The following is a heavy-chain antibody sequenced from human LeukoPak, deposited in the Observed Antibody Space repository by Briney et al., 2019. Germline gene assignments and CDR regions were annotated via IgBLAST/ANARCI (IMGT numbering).Heavy chain of an antibody. D-gene: IGHD4-23*01. CDR1: GGSFSGYY. V-gene: IGHV4-59*10. J-gene: IGHJ4*02. Sequence: PSETLSLTCAVYGGSFSGYYWSWIRQPAGKGLEWIGRIYTSGSTNYNPSLKSRVTISVDTSKNQFSLKLSSVTAADTAVYYCARADYGGPPFDYWGQGTLVTVSS. CDR3: ARADYGGPPFDY. CDR2: IYTSGST.